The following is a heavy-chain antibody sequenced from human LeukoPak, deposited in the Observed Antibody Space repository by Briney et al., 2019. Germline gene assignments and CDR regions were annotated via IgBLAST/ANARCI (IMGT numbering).Heavy chain of an antibody. CDR2: ISSSSSTI. D-gene: IGHD6-13*01. Sequence: GGSLRLSCAASGFTFSSYSMNWVRQAPGKGLEWVSYISSSSSTIYYADSVKGRFTISRDNAKNSLYLQMNSLRAEDTAVYYCARTPPTRIAAPRYFDYWGQGTLVTVSS. CDR3: ARTPPTRIAAPRYFDY. V-gene: IGHV3-48*01. CDR1: GFTFSSYS. J-gene: IGHJ4*02.